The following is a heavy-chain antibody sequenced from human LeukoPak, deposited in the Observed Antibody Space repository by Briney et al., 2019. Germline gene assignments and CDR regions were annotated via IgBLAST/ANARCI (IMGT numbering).Heavy chain of an antibody. CDR1: GFTFGDYA. Sequence: GGSLRLSCTASGFTFGDYAMSWVRQAPGKGLEGVGFIRSKAYGGTTEYAASVKGRFTISRDDSKSIAYLQMNSLKTEDTAVYYCTRMVSRVAAGTWLDPWGQETLVTVSS. D-gene: IGHD6-25*01. CDR2: IRSKAYGGTT. CDR3: TRMVSRVAAGTWLDP. V-gene: IGHV3-49*04. J-gene: IGHJ5*02.